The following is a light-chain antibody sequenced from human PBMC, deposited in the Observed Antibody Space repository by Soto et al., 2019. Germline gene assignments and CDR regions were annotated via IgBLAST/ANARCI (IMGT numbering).Light chain of an antibody. V-gene: IGKV3-15*01. Sequence: EIVMTQSPATLSVSPGERATLSCRASQGIKDYVAWFQQKPGQAPRLLIYGASTRATAIPARFSGSGSGTEFTLSISSLQSEDVAVYYCQQYNTWPRTFGQGTKVETK. CDR2: GAS. J-gene: IGKJ1*01. CDR1: QGIKDY. CDR3: QQYNTWPRT.